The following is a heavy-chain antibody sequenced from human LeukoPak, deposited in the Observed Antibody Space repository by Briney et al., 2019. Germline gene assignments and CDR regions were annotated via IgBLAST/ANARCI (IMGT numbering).Heavy chain of an antibody. Sequence: GGSLRLSCAASGFTFSGSAMHWVRQASGKGLEWVGRIRSKANSYATAYAASVKGRFNISRDDSKNTAYLQMNSLKTEDTAVYYCTRLGYGSGSYSPHDYWGQGTLVTVSS. CDR3: TRLGYGSGSYSPHDY. D-gene: IGHD3-10*01. J-gene: IGHJ4*02. CDR1: GFTFSGSA. CDR2: IRSKANSYAT. V-gene: IGHV3-73*01.